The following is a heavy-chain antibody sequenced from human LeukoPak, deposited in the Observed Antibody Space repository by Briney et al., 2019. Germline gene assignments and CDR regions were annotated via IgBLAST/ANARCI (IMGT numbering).Heavy chain of an antibody. J-gene: IGHJ3*02. V-gene: IGHV1-46*01. D-gene: IGHD2-2*02. CDR2: INPSGGST. CDR1: GYTFTSYY. CDR3: AREIGYCSSTSCYKRAFDI. Sequence: ASVKVSCKASGYTFTSYYMHWVRQAPGQGLEWMGIINPSGGSTSYAQKFQGRVTMTRDTSTSTVYMELSSLRSEDTAVHYCAREIGYCSSTSCYKRAFDIWGQGTMVTVSS.